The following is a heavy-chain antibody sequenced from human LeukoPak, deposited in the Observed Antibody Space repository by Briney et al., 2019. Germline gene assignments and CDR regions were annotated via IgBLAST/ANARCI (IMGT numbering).Heavy chain of an antibody. Sequence: ASEKVSCKASGYTFTGYYMHWVRQAPGQGLEWMGWINPNSGGTNYAPKFQGRVTLTRDTPINTAYMELSRLKSDDTAMYYCATLRSLFDYWGQGTLVTVSS. V-gene: IGHV1-2*02. CDR2: INPNSGGT. CDR1: GYTFTGYY. CDR3: ATLRSLFDY. J-gene: IGHJ4*02.